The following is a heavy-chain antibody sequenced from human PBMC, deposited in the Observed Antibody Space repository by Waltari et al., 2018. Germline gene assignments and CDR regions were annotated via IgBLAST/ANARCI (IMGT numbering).Heavy chain of an antibody. CDR3: VRQEALENGVFDI. CDR2: IRTYNGDT. D-gene: IGHD3-3*01. Sequence: QGQLVQSGDDVKKPGASVKVSCKTSGYKFTSYGISWVRQAPGQGLEWMAWIRTYNGDTYYAQRFQGRVTVTTDTSTSTVYMDLTSLRSDDTAVYYCVRQEALENGVFDIWGQGTKVSVSS. V-gene: IGHV1-18*01. J-gene: IGHJ3*02. CDR1: GYKFTSYG.